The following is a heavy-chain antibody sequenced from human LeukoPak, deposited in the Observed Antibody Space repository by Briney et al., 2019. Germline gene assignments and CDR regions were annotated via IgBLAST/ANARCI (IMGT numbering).Heavy chain of an antibody. CDR2: ISWNSGSI. CDR3: AVSRDPDYYDSSFQY. D-gene: IGHD3-22*01. CDR1: GFTFDDYA. J-gene: IGHJ1*01. Sequence: QAGGSLRLSCAASGFTFDDYAMHWVRQAPGKGLEWVSGISWNSGSIGYADSVKGRFTISRDNSKNTLYLQMNSLRAEDTAVYYCAVSRDPDYYDSSFQYWGQGTLVTVSS. V-gene: IGHV3-9*01.